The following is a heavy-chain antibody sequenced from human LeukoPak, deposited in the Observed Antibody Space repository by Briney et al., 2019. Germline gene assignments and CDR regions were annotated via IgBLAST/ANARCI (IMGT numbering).Heavy chain of an antibody. CDR3: ARLASGSYLDY. Sequence: GGSLRLSCAASGFTFSSYAMSWVRQAPGKGLEWVSAISGSGGSTYYADSVKGRFTISRDNSKNSLYLRMNSLRAEDTAVYYCARLASGSYLDYWGQGTLVTVSS. D-gene: IGHD1-26*01. CDR1: GFTFSSYA. CDR2: ISGSGGST. V-gene: IGHV3-23*01. J-gene: IGHJ4*02.